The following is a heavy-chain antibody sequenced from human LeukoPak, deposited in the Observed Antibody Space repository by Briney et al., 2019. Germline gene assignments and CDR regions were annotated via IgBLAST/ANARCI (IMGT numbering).Heavy chain of an antibody. CDR1: GFTFSSYG. CDR3: AKEMRVPAAILHYYYYYMDV. CDR2: IRYDGSNK. J-gene: IGHJ6*03. V-gene: IGHV3-30*02. D-gene: IGHD2-2*02. Sequence: GGSLRLSCAASGFTFSSYGMHWVRQAPGKGLEWVAFIRYDGSNKYYADSVKGRFTISRDNSKNTLYLQMNSLRAEDTAVYYCAKEMRVPAAILHYYYYYMDVWGKGTTVTVSS.